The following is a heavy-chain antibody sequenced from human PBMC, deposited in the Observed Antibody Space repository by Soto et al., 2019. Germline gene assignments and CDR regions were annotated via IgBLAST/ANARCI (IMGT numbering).Heavy chain of an antibody. D-gene: IGHD3-3*01. CDR1: GDTFTANY. V-gene: IGHV1-2*02. CDR2: INPKSGGT. CDR3: AKNHLPQSYYDLPWFDP. Sequence: ASVKVSCKASGDTFTANYIHWVRQAPGQGFEWMGWINPKSGGTKYPQKFQGRVTMTRDTSLSTVYMTLTSLRAEDTAVYYCAKNHLPQSYYDLPWFDPWGQGTLVTVSS. J-gene: IGHJ5*02.